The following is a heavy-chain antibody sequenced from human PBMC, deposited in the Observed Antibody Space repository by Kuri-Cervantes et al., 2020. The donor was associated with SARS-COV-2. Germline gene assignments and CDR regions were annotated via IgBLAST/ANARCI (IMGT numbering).Heavy chain of an antibody. Sequence: GGSLRLSCVASGFTFSSYWMHWVRQAPGKGLVWVSRINSDGSSSSYADSVKGRFTISRDNAKNSLFLQMNSLRAEDTAVYYCARDIAQPGIAVAGQEKVFDYWGQGTLVTVSS. CDR3: ARDIAQPGIAVAGQEKVFDY. J-gene: IGHJ4*02. V-gene: IGHV3-74*01. CDR1: GFTFSSYW. CDR2: INSDGSSS. D-gene: IGHD6-19*01.